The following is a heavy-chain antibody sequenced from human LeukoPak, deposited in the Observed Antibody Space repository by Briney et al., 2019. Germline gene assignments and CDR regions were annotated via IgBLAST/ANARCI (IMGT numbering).Heavy chain of an antibody. Sequence: GGSLRLSCAVSGITVSSYYMSWVRQAPGKGLEWVSTIYGGGTTCYTDSVKGRFAISRDSSKNTVYLQMNSLRAEDTAVYFCAKLTDFWGRGTLVTVSS. V-gene: IGHV3-53*01. CDR1: GITVSSYY. CDR3: AKLTDF. J-gene: IGHJ2*01. D-gene: IGHD3-9*01. CDR2: IYGGGTT.